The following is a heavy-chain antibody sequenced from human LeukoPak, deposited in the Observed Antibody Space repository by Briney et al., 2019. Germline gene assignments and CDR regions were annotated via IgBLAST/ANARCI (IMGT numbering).Heavy chain of an antibody. CDR1: GFSLTTYE. CDR2: ISSSGDSI. Sequence: PGGSLRLSCAASGFSLTTYEMNWVRQAPGKGLEWVSYISSSGDSIYYADSVKGRFTISRDNAKNSLSLQMNSLRAEDTAIYYYARDRRVGATWSVGAFDIWGQGTTVTVSS. J-gene: IGHJ3*02. D-gene: IGHD1-26*01. CDR3: ARDRRVGATWSVGAFDI. V-gene: IGHV3-48*03.